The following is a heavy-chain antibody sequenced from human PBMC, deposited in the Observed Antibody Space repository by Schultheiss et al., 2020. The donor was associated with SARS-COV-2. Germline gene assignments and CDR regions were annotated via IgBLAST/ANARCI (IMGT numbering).Heavy chain of an antibody. CDR2: IYSGGST. Sequence: GESLKISCAASGFTVSSNYMSWVRQAPGKGLEWVSVIYSGGSTYYADSVKGRFTISRDNSKNTLYLQMNSLRAEDTAVYYCAAPLAAAYWGQGTLVTVSS. CDR3: AAPLAAAY. J-gene: IGHJ4*02. D-gene: IGHD6-13*01. CDR1: GFTVSSNY. V-gene: IGHV3-53*01.